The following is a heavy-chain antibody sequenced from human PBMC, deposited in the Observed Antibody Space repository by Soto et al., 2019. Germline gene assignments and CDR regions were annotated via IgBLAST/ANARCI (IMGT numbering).Heavy chain of an antibody. CDR2: IYYSGST. CDR1: GGSISSSSYY. V-gene: IGHV4-39*01. D-gene: IGHD3-3*01. Sequence: QLQLQESGPGLVKPSETLSLTCTVSGGSISSSSYYWGWIRQPPGKGLEWLGSIYYSGSTNYNRSLKSRVTISVDTSKNQCSLKLSSVTAADTAVYYCARGAGILGDIDYWGQGTLVTVSS. J-gene: IGHJ4*02. CDR3: ARGAGILGDIDY.